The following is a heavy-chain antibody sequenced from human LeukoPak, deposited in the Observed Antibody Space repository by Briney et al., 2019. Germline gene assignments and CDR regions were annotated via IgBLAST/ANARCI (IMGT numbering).Heavy chain of an antibody. Sequence: PGRSLRLSCAASGFTFSSYSMHWVRQAPGKGLEWVAVISYDGNNKFYADSVKGRFTISRDNSMNTLYLQMNSLRAEDTAVYYCATDTGEAVAGDCFDYWGRGTLVTVSS. CDR3: ATDTGEAVAGDCFDY. J-gene: IGHJ4*02. D-gene: IGHD6-19*01. CDR2: ISYDGNNK. CDR1: GFTFSSYS. V-gene: IGHV3-30-3*01.